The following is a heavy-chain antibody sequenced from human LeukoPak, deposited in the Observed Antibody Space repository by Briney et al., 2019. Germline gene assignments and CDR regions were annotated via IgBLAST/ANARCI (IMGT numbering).Heavy chain of an antibody. Sequence: GGSLRLSCAASGFTFSSYAMHWVRQAPGKGLEYVSAISSNGGSTYYANSVKGRSTISRDNSKNTLYLPMGSLRAEDMAVYYCARDVRSGLQHNIDYWGQGTLVTVSS. CDR3: ARDVRSGLQHNIDY. D-gene: IGHD5-24*01. J-gene: IGHJ4*02. CDR2: ISSNGGST. V-gene: IGHV3-64*01. CDR1: GFTFSSYA.